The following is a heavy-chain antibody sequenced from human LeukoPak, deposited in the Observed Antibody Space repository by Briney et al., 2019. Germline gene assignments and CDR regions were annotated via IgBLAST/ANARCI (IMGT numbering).Heavy chain of an antibody. J-gene: IGHJ4*02. CDR1: GFTFNTYW. Sequence: GGSLRLSCAASGFTFNTYWMNWVRQAPGKGLEWVANIKQDGSEKHYVDSVKGRFTISRDNAKNSLFLQMNSLRAEDTAVYYCARERAVAGSPASKGQEFDYWGQGTLVTVSS. CDR3: ARERAVAGSPASKGQEFDY. D-gene: IGHD6-19*01. V-gene: IGHV3-7*03. CDR2: IKQDGSEK.